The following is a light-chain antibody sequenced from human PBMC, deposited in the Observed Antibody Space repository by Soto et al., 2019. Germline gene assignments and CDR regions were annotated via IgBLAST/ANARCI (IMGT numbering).Light chain of an antibody. V-gene: IGKV1-39*01. CDR1: QSISSY. CDR2: AAS. CDR3: QQSYSTPPFT. J-gene: IGKJ3*01. Sequence: DIQMTQSPSSVSASVGDRVTITCRASQSISSYLNWYQQKPGKAPKLLIYAASSLQSGVPSRFSGSGSATDVSFTISSLQPEDFATHYCQQSYSTPPFTFGPGTKVDIK.